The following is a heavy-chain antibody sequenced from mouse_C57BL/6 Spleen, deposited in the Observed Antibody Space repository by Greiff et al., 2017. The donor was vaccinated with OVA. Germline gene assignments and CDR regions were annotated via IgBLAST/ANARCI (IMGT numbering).Heavy chain of an antibody. CDR3: ASGTGALDY. CDR1: GYTFTSYW. J-gene: IGHJ2*01. V-gene: IGHV1-52*01. CDR2: IDPSDSDT. D-gene: IGHD4-1*01. Sequence: QVQLQQPGAELVRPGSSVKLSCKASGYTFTSYWMHWVKQRPIQGLEWIGNIDPSDSDTHYNQKFKDKATLTVDKSSSTAYMQLSSLTSEDSAVYYCASGTGALDYWGQGTTLTVSS.